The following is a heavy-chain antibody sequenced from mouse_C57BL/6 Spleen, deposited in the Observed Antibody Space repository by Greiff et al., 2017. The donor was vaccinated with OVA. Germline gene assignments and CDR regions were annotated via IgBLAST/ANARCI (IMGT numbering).Heavy chain of an antibody. CDR2: ISSGSSTI. V-gene: IGHV5-17*01. CDR3: ASLASFAY. Sequence: EVQLVESGGGLVKPGGSLKLSCAASGFTFSDYGMHWVRQAPEKGLEWVAYISSGSSTIYYDDTLKGQFTITIDNAMSTLFLQMTSLWSEDTAMYYCASLASFAYWGQGTLVTVSA. J-gene: IGHJ3*01. CDR1: GFTFSDYG.